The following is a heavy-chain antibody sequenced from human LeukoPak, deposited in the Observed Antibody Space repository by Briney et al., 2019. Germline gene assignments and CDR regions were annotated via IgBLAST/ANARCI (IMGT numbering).Heavy chain of an antibody. Sequence: GGSLGLSCAASGFAFNTYCMSWVRQAPGRGLEWVANIGEDGSEKNYVDSVKGRFTISRDNAKNSVDLQMSSLRAEDTAVYYCVREYFYNSSGSRALRYWGQGTLVTVSS. J-gene: IGHJ4*02. CDR1: GFAFNTYC. CDR2: IGEDGSEK. V-gene: IGHV3-7*01. CDR3: VREYFYNSSGSRALRY. D-gene: IGHD3-22*01.